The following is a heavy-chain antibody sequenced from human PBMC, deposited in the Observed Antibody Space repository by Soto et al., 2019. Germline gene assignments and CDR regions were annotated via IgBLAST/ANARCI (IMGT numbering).Heavy chain of an antibody. Sequence: SGTLSRTCTVPGGSSSSYYWSWIRQPPGKGLEWIGYIYYSGSTNYNPSLKSRVTISVDTSKNQFSLKLSSVTAADTAVYYCARRNGWYFDYWGQGTLVTVSS. CDR2: IYYSGST. J-gene: IGHJ4*02. CDR1: GGSSSSYY. CDR3: ARRNGWYFDY. V-gene: IGHV4-59*08. D-gene: IGHD6-19*01.